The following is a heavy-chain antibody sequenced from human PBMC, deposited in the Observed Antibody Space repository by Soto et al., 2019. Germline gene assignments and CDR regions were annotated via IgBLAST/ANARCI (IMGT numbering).Heavy chain of an antibody. V-gene: IGHV3-23*01. CDR2: ISGSGRST. CDR3: AKPDTDWDV. Sequence: PGGSLRLSCAASGFTFSSYAMSWVRQAPGKGLEWVSSISGSGRSTYYADSVKGRFTISRDNSKNTLYLQMNSLRAEDTALYFCAKPDTDWDVWGRGTTVTVSS. CDR1: GFTFSSYA. J-gene: IGHJ6*02. D-gene: IGHD5-18*01.